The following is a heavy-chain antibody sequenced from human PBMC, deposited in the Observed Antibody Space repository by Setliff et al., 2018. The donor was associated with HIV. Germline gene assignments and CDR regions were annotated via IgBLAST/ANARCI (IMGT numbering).Heavy chain of an antibody. D-gene: IGHD2-2*01. CDR1: GFTFSGYA. J-gene: IGHJ6*03. Sequence: LRLSCAASGFTFSGYAMHWVRQAPGKGLEWVAVISYDGSNKYYADSVKGRFTISRDNSKSTLYLRMNSLRAEDMAVYYCAGDSPNCSSTSCYGGLGYYYMDVWGKGTTVTVSS. CDR3: AGDSPNCSSTSCYGGLGYYYMDV. CDR2: ISYDGSNK. V-gene: IGHV3-30*04.